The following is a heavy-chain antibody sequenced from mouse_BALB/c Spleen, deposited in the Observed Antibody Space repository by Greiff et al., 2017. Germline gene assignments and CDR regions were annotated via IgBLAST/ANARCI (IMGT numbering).Heavy chain of an antibody. CDR1: GFTFSSYA. V-gene: IGHV5-9-4*01. J-gene: IGHJ1*01. CDR2: ISSGGSYT. Sequence: EVHLVESGGGLVKPGGSLKLSCAASGFTFSSYAMSWVRQSPEKRLEWVAEISSGGSYTYYPDTVTGRFTISRDNAKNTLYLEMSSLRSEDTAMYYCARQLGRGYFDVWGAGTTVTVSS. D-gene: IGHD4-1*02. CDR3: ARQLGRGYFDV.